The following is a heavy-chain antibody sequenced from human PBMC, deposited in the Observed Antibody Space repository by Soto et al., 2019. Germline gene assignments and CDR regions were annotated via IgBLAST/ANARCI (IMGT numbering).Heavy chain of an antibody. D-gene: IGHD5-12*01. Sequence: QVQLVESGGGVVQPGRSLRLSCEASQFTFSNYGMHWVRQAPGKGLEWVAVIWNDGSSRYYADSVKGRFTISRDNSKNTLFLQMNNLRAEDTAVYYCARPDIVAAIGGAFDCWGQGTLVTVSS. CDR2: IWNDGSSR. CDR1: QFTFSNYG. CDR3: ARPDIVAAIGGAFDC. V-gene: IGHV3-33*01. J-gene: IGHJ4*02.